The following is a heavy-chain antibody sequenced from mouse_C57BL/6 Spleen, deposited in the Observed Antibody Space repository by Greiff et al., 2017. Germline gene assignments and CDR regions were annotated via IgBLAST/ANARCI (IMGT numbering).Heavy chain of an antibody. CDR2: ISDGGSYT. CDR3: ARGPGRGAMDY. Sequence: EVKLVESGGGLVKPGGSLKLSCAASGFTFSSYGMSWVRQTPEKRLEWVATISDGGSYTYYPDNVKGRLTISRDNAKNNLYLQMSHLKSEDTAKYYCARGPGRGAMDYWGQGTSVTVYS. D-gene: IGHD3-3*01. J-gene: IGHJ4*01. CDR1: GFTFSSYG. V-gene: IGHV5-4*03.